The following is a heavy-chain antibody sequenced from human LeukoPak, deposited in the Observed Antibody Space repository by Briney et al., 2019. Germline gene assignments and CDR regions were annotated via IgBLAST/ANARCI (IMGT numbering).Heavy chain of an antibody. V-gene: IGHV3-23*01. D-gene: IGHD1-26*01. CDR1: GFTFSSYA. CDR2: ISGSGGST. Sequence: GGSLRLSCAASGFTFSSYAMSWVRQAPGKGLEWVSAISGSGGSTYYADSVKGRFTISRDNSKNTLYLQMSSPRAEDTAVYYCANYQALGKYYFDYWGQGTLVTVSS. CDR3: ANYQALGKYYFDY. J-gene: IGHJ4*02.